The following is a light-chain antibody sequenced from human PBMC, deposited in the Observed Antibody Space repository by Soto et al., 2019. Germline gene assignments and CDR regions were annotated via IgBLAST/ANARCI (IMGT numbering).Light chain of an antibody. Sequence: DIQMTPSPSTLSASVGDRVTITCRASQSISTYLAWYQQKPGRAPKLLIYDASGLEGGVPSRFSGSGSGTEFTLTISSLQPDDFATYYCQQLNSYPLTFGGGTKVDI. CDR2: DAS. CDR3: QQLNSYPLT. CDR1: QSISTY. V-gene: IGKV1-5*01. J-gene: IGKJ4*01.